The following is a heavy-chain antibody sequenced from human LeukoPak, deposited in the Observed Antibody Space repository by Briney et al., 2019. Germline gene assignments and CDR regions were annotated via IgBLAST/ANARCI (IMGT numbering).Heavy chain of an antibody. CDR2: IYSGGST. Sequence: GGSLRLSCAASGFTVSSNYMSWVRQAPGKGLEWVSAIYSGGSTYYADSAKGRFTISRDNSKNTLYLQMNSLRAEDTAVYYCARHRGYCSSTSCYPYYFDYWGQGTLVTVSS. V-gene: IGHV3-66*04. J-gene: IGHJ4*02. CDR3: ARHRGYCSSTSCYPYYFDY. D-gene: IGHD2-2*01. CDR1: GFTVSSNY.